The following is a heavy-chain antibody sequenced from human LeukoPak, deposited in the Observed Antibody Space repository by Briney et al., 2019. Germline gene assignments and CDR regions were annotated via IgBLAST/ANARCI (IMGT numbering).Heavy chain of an antibody. CDR1: GYRFSSYW. CDR2: IYPGDSET. Sequence: GESLKISCKGAGYRFSSYWIAWVRQMPGKGREWMGIIYPGDSETRNSPSIQGQVTISADKSASTAYLQWSSLKASDTAMYYCARRMLTTTGFDYWGQGTLVTVSS. V-gene: IGHV5-51*01. CDR3: ARRMLTTTGFDY. J-gene: IGHJ4*02. D-gene: IGHD3-16*01.